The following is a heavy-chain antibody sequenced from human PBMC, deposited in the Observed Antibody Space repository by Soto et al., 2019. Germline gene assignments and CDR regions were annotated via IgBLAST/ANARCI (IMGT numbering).Heavy chain of an antibody. Sequence: SETLSLTCAVYGGSFSGYYWSWIRQPPGKGLGWIGEINHGGVTNYKPSLKRRVTISVDTSKNQFSLQLKSVTAADTALYYCARFSGSYYYAMDVWGQGSTVTVSS. V-gene: IGHV4-34*01. D-gene: IGHD6-19*01. CDR1: GGSFSGYY. CDR3: ARFSGSYYYAMDV. CDR2: INHGGVT. J-gene: IGHJ6*02.